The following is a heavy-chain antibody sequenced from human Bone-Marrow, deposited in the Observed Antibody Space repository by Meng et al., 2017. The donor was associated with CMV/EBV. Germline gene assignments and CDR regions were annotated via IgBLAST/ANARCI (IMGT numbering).Heavy chain of an antibody. CDR3: ATNYYGSGSYYYGLDV. CDR1: GGTFSSYA. V-gene: IGHV1-69*05. D-gene: IGHD3-10*01. CDR2: IIPIFGTA. Sequence: SVKVSCKASGGTFSSYAISWVRQAPGQGLEWMGGIIPIFGTANYAQKFQGRVTITTDESTSTAYMELSSLRSEDTAVYYCATNYYGSGSYYYGLDVWGQGTTVTVSS. J-gene: IGHJ6*02.